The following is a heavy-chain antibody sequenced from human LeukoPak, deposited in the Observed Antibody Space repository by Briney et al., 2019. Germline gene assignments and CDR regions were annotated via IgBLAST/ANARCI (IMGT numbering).Heavy chain of an antibody. CDR1: GFTFSRYS. CDR2: ITSSSSTI. J-gene: IGHJ4*02. CDR3: ARGGYSSSWYHFDY. D-gene: IGHD6-13*01. Sequence: GGSLRLSCAASGFTFSRYSMNWVRQAPGKGLEWVSYITSSSSTIYYADSVKGRFTISRDNSKNTLFLQMNSLRAEDTAVYYCARGGYSSSWYHFDYWGQGTLVTVSS. V-gene: IGHV3-48*01.